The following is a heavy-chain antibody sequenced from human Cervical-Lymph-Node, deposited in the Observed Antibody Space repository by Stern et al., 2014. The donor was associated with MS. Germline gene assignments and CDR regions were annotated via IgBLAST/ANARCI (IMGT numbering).Heavy chain of an antibody. V-gene: IGHV1-3*01. Sequence: QLVQSGAEVKDPGASVKVSCKASGYSLISHAMHWVRQAPGQTFERMGWINGDNGKTKYSQKLPGRVTITRDKTTSTAYMEFSGLPSETTAVYCCPRAGYCSPSTCSDAFDIWGQGTMVTVSS. CDR3: PRAGYCSPSTCSDAFDI. CDR2: INGDNGKT. J-gene: IGHJ3*02. D-gene: IGHD2-15*01. CDR1: GYSLISHA.